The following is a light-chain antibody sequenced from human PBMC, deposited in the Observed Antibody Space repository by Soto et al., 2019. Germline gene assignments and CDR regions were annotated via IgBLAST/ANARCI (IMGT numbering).Light chain of an antibody. CDR1: HSISSW. CDR2: KAS. V-gene: IGKV1-5*03. Sequence: DIQMTQSPSTLSASVGDRVTITCRASHSISSWLAWYQQKPGKAPNFLIYKASSLESGVPSRFSGSGSGTAFTLTISRLQPDDFATYYCQQYNSYPTFGQGTKVEIK. CDR3: QQYNSYPT. J-gene: IGKJ1*01.